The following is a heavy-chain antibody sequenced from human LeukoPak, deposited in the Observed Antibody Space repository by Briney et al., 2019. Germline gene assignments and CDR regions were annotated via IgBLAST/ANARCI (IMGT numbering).Heavy chain of an antibody. CDR2: IYYSGNT. CDR1: GGSISSSSYY. CDR3: ARLRLYGRHFED. D-gene: IGHD4-17*01. Sequence: SETLSLTCTVSGGSISSSSYYWGWIRPPPGQGLEWIVCIYYSGNTYHNPSLKSRVTISVDTSKNQFSLKLSSVTADDTAVYYWARLRLYGRHFEDWGQGTPVTVSS. J-gene: IGHJ4*02. V-gene: IGHV4-39*01.